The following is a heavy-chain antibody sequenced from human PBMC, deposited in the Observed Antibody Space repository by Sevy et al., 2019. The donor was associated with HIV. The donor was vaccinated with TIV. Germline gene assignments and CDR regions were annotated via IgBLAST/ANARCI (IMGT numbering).Heavy chain of an antibody. V-gene: IGHV3-30*18. Sequence: GGSLRLSCAASGFAFSDYAMHWVRQAPGKGLEWVAAISYAGVCKYFADSVKGRFTVSKDNSKNTLYLEMNSLRAEDTAGDYCAKAHADCSGGTCYTAHYYYDMDVWGRGATVTVSS. J-gene: IGHJ6*02. CDR3: AKAHADCSGGTCYTAHYYYDMDV. CDR2: ISYAGVCK. CDR1: GFAFSDYA. D-gene: IGHD2-15*01.